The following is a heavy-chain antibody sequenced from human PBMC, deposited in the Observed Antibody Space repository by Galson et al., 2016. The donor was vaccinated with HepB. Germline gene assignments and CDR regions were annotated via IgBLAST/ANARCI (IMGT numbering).Heavy chain of an antibody. J-gene: IGHJ6*02. Sequence: SLRLSCAASGLTVSTNYMSWVRQAPGEGLEWVSVIYSGGSTCYADSVKGRFTISRDNSKNTLYLQMNSLRAQDTAVYYCARDNTGYDSVWVFYYYGLDVWGQGTTVTVSS. V-gene: IGHV3-53*01. CDR2: IYSGGST. D-gene: IGHD6-19*01. CDR1: GLTVSTNY. CDR3: ARDNTGYDSVWVFYYYGLDV.